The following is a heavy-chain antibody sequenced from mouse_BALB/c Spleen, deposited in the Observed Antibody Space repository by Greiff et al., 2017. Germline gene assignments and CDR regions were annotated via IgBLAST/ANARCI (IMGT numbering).Heavy chain of an antibody. CDR2: IYPGSGST. CDR3: TRGRYSSGYGGAMDY. V-gene: IGHV1S22*01. Sequence: LQQPGSELVRPGASVKLSCKASGYTFTSYWMHWVKQRHGQGLEWIGNIYPGSGSTNYDEKFKSKGTLTVDTSSSTAYMHLSSLTSEDSAVYYCTRGRYSSGYGGAMDYWGQGTSVTVSS. J-gene: IGHJ4*01. CDR1: GYTFTSYW. D-gene: IGHD3-1*01.